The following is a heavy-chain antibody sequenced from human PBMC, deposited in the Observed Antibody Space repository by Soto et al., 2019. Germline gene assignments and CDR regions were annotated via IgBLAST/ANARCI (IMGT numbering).Heavy chain of an antibody. CDR1: GDSISSGDYY. CDR3: ANDPGYSLDY. Sequence: PSETLSLTCTVSGDSISSGDYYWSCIRQPPGKGLEWIGCIYYSGNTYYNPSLKRRFSISVDTSKNQFSLQLNSVTPEDAAVYYCANDPGYSLDYWGQGIQVTVSS. D-gene: IGHD5-12*01. CDR2: IYYSGNT. J-gene: IGHJ4*02. V-gene: IGHV4-30-4*01.